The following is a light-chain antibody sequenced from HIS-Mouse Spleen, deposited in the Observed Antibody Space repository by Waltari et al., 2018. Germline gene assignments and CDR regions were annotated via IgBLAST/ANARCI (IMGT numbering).Light chain of an antibody. CDR1: NIGSKS. CDR2: DDS. CDR3: QVWDSSSDRV. V-gene: IGLV3-21*02. J-gene: IGLJ1*01. Sequence: SYVLTQPPSVSVAPGQTARITCGGNNIGSKSVHLYQQKPGQAPVLVVYDDSDRPSGIPERFSGSNSGNTATLTIRRVEAGDEADYYCQVWDSSSDRVFGTGTKVTVL.